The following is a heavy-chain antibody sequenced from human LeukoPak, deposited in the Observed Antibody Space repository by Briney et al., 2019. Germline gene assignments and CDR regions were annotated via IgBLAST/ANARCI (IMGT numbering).Heavy chain of an antibody. CDR1: GFTVSSNE. V-gene: IGHV3-38-3*01. J-gene: IGHJ2*01. Sequence: GGSLRLSCAASGFTVSSNEMSWVRQAPGKGLEWVSSISGGSTYYADSRKGRFTISRDNAKNSLYLQMNSLRAEDTAVYYCARDGRNAAGIKNWYSDLWGRGTLVTVSS. CDR2: ISGGST. CDR3: ARDGRNAAGIKNWYSDL. D-gene: IGHD6-13*01.